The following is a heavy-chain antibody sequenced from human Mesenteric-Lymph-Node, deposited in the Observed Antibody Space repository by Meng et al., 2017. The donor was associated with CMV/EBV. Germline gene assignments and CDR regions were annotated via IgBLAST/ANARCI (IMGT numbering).Heavy chain of an antibody. Sequence: GESLKISCAASGFTFSNYEMNWVRQAPGKELEWVSYISGSGSTIYYADSVKGRFTISRDDAKNSLYLQMNSLRAEDTALYYCAKGEGVEWELLFYFDYWGQGTLVTVSS. CDR3: AKGEGVEWELLFYFDY. CDR1: GFTFSNYE. V-gene: IGHV3-48*03. J-gene: IGHJ4*02. CDR2: ISGSGSTI. D-gene: IGHD1-26*01.